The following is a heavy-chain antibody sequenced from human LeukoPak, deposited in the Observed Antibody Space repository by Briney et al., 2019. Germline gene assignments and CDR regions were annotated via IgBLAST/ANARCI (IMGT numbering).Heavy chain of an antibody. CDR3: ARDQGFRIVVETADSGSWFDP. CDR1: GGTFSSYA. D-gene: IGHD2-21*02. Sequence: SVKASCKASGGTFSSYAISWVRQAPGQGLEWMGGIIPIFGTANYAQKFQGRVTITADKSTSTAYMELSSLRSEDTAVYYCARDQGFRIVVETADSGSWFDPWGQGTLVTVSS. J-gene: IGHJ5*02. V-gene: IGHV1-69*06. CDR2: IIPIFGTA.